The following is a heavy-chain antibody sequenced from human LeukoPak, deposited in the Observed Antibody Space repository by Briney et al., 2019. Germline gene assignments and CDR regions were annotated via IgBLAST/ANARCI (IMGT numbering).Heavy chain of an antibody. CDR2: IYYSGGT. D-gene: IGHD3-16*01. Sequence: TSETLSLTCTVSGGSISSGDYYWSWIRQPPGKGLEWIGYIYYSGGTYYNPSLKSRLAISVDTSKNQFSPKLSSVTAADTAVYYCASGGVSDAFDIWGQGTMVTVSS. CDR1: GGSISSGDYY. J-gene: IGHJ3*02. V-gene: IGHV4-30-4*01. CDR3: ASGGVSDAFDI.